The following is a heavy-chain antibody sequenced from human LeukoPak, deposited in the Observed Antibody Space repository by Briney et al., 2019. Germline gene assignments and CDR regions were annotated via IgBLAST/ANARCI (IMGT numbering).Heavy chain of an antibody. CDR2: ISSSSYI. CDR1: GFTFSSYS. J-gene: IGHJ4*02. V-gene: IGHV3-21*01. D-gene: IGHD6-13*01. Sequence: SGGSLRLSCAASGFTFSSYSMNWVRQAPGKGLEWVSSISSSSYIYYADSVKGRFTISRDNAKNSLYLQMNSRRAGDTAVYYCARLSGIAAAIDYWGQGTLVTVSS. CDR3: ARLSGIAAAIDY.